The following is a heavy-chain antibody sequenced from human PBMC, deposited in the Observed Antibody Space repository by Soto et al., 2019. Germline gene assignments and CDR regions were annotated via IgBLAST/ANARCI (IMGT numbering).Heavy chain of an antibody. CDR1: GFTFSSYA. D-gene: IGHD6-13*01. V-gene: IGHV3-30-3*01. Sequence: QVQRVESGGGVVQPGRSLELSCAASGFTFSSYALHWVRQAPGKGLDWVAVISSDVNYKYYADSVKGRFTISRDNSRDTLYLQMNSLRAEDTAVYYCAGQQKRGVWLFEFWGQGPLVTVSS. J-gene: IGHJ4*02. CDR2: ISSDVNYK. CDR3: AGQQKRGVWLFEF.